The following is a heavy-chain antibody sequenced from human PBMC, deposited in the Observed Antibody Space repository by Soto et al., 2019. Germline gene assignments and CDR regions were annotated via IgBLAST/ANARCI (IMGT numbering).Heavy chain of an antibody. V-gene: IGHV4-59*01. CDR2: ISYSGNT. Sequence: SETLSLTCTVSGGSISNFYWSWIRQPPGKGLEWIGYISYSGNTNYNPSLKSRVSISVDTSKNQLSLNLSSVTAADTAVYYCARAPMVLSRSYFDSWGQGTPVTVSS. CDR1: GGSISNFY. J-gene: IGHJ4*02. CDR3: ARAPMVLSRSYFDS. D-gene: IGHD2-8*01.